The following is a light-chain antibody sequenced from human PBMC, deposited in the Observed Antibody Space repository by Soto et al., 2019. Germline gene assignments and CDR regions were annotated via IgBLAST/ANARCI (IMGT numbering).Light chain of an antibody. CDR1: QFVSTN. CDR2: GAS. CDR3: QQYNDRPRT. J-gene: IGKJ1*01. Sequence: ELVMTQSPATLSVSLGERATLSCRASQFVSTNLAWYQQRPGQAPRLLIYGASTRAIGVPARFSGSGSGTEFTLTISSLQSEDFAVYYCQQYNDRPRTFGQGTKVDIK. V-gene: IGKV3-15*01.